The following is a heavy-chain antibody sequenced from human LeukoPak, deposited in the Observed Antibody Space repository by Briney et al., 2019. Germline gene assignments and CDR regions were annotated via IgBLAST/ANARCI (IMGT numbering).Heavy chain of an antibody. CDR3: AALNPGGIYYDSGIYPHF. Sequence: KTSETLSLTCTVSGGSISSSRYHWGWIRQPPGKGLEWIGVLYYTGSTFYNPSLKSRLTISRDTSKNQFSLRLNSVTAADTAVYYCAALNPGGIYYDSGIYPHFWGQGNLVTVSS. J-gene: IGHJ4*02. CDR1: GGSISSSRYH. D-gene: IGHD3-10*01. CDR2: LYYTGST. V-gene: IGHV4-39*01.